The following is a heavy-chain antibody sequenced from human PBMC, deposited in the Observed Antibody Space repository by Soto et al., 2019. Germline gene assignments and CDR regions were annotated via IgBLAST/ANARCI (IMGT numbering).Heavy chain of an antibody. J-gene: IGHJ4*02. CDR1: GGSVSSGSYY. CDR3: ESVSRSAGMEWPPRRYYFDY. V-gene: IGHV4-61*03. D-gene: IGHD3-3*01. CDR2: IYYGGST. Sequence: SETLSLTCTVSGGSVSSGSYYWSWIRQPPGKGLEWIGDIYYGGSTNYNPSLKSRITISVDTSNNHFSLKLSSVSAAETAVYYCESVSRSAGMEWPPRRYYFDYWGQGTLVTVSS.